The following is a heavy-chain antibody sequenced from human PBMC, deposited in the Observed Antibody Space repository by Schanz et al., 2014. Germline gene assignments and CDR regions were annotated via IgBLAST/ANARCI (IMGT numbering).Heavy chain of an antibody. CDR1: GYTFTGYH. CDR3: ARGSCSNSGRFDAFDV. D-gene: IGHD2-2*01. CDR2: INPIDGST. Sequence: QVQLVQSGAEVRKPGASVKVSCKASGYTFTGYHMHWVRQAPGQGLEWMGRINPIDGSTTYPLRFHGRITMTRDTSTTTFYMDLSSLGSEDTAVYYCARGSCSNSGRFDAFDVWGQGTMVTVSS. J-gene: IGHJ3*01. V-gene: IGHV1-46*01.